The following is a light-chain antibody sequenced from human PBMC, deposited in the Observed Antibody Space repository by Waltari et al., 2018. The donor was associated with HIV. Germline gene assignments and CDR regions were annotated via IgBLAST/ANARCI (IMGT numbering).Light chain of an antibody. CDR3: CSYAGSYV. J-gene: IGLJ1*01. Sequence: QSALTQPRSVSGSPGQSVTISCTGTSSDVGGYNYVSWYQQHPGKAPKLMIYDVSKRPSGVPDGFSGYKAGNTASLTISGLQAEDEADYYCCSYAGSYVFGTGTKVTVL. CDR2: DVS. V-gene: IGLV2-11*01. CDR1: SSDVGGYNY.